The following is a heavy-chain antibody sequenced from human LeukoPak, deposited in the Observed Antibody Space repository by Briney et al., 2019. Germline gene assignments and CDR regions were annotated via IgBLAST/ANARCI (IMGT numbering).Heavy chain of an antibody. Sequence: SQTLSLTCTVSGGSISSGGYYWSWIRQHPGKGLEWIGYIYYSGTTDYNPSLKSRVTISVDTSKNQFSLKLSSVTAADTAVYYCARGLSGRNAFDIWGQGTMVTVSS. CDR3: ARGLSGRNAFDI. V-gene: IGHV4-31*03. D-gene: IGHD2-15*01. J-gene: IGHJ3*02. CDR1: GGSISSGGYY. CDR2: IYYSGTT.